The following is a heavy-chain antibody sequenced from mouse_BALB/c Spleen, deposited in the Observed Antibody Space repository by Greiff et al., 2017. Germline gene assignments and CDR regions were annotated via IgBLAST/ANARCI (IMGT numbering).Heavy chain of an antibody. J-gene: IGHJ2*01. V-gene: IGHV14-3*02. CDR3: ARWLLRYHYFDY. D-gene: IGHD2-3*01. CDR1: GFNIKDTY. CDR2: IDPANGNT. Sequence: EVQLQQSGAELVKPGASVKLSCTASGFNIKDTYMHWVKQRPEQGLEWIGRIDPANGNTKYDPKFQGKATITADTSSNTAYLQLSSLTSEDTAVYYCARWLLRYHYFDYWGQGTTLTVSS.